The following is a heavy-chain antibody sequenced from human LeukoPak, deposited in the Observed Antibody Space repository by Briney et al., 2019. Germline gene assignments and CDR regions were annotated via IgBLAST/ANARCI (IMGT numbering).Heavy chain of an antibody. CDR3: TSRTEAVADTRLHWWFDP. D-gene: IGHD6-19*01. Sequence: GGSLRLSCAASGFTVSSNYMSWVRQAPGKGLEWVSVIYSGGSTYYADSVKGRFTISRDNSKNTLYLQMNSLRAEDTAVYYCTSRTEAVADTRLHWWFDPWGQGTLVTVSS. V-gene: IGHV3-53*01. CDR2: IYSGGST. J-gene: IGHJ5*02. CDR1: GFTVSSNY.